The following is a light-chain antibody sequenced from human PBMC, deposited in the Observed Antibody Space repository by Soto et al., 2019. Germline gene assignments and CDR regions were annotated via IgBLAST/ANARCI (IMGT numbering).Light chain of an antibody. J-gene: IGLJ1*01. CDR1: SSDIGGYNY. Sequence: QSALTQPASVSGSPGQSITISCTGTSSDIGGYNYVSWYQQHPGKVPKLIIFEVSTQPSGVSNRFSGSKSGNTASLTISGLQADDEADYYCSSFTTSTTLYVFGTGTKGTVL. CDR3: SSFTTSTTLYV. CDR2: EVS. V-gene: IGLV2-14*01.